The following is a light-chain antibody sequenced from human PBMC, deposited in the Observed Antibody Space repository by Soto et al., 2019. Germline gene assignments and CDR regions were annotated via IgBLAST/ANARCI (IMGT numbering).Light chain of an antibody. V-gene: IGLV1-51*01. CDR1: SSNIGGNS. CDR3: GSWDSSLSAYV. J-gene: IGLJ1*01. Sequence: QSVLTQPPSVSAAPGQKVTISCSGSSSNIGGNSVSWYQQFPGTAPKLLIYDDDKRPSGIPDRFSGSKSGTSATLGITGFQTGDEADYYCGSWDSSLSAYVFATGTKAPS. CDR2: DDD.